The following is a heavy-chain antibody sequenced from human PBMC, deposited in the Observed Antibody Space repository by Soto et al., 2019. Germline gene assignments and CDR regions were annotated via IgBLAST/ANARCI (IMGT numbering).Heavy chain of an antibody. CDR2: ISAYNGNT. J-gene: IGHJ3*02. V-gene: IGHV1-18*01. CDR3: AREGRGYSGYHLVYDAFAI. CDR1: GYTFTSYG. Sequence: ASVKVSCKASGYTFTSYGISWVRQAPGQGLEWMGWISAYNGNTNYAQKLQGRVTMTTDTSTSTAYMELRSLRSDDTAVYYCAREGRGYSGYHLVYDAFAIWGQGTMVTVSS. D-gene: IGHD5-12*01.